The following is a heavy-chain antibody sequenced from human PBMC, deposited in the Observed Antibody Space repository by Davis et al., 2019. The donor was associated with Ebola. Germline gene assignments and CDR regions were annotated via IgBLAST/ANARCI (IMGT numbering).Heavy chain of an antibody. J-gene: IGHJ2*01. CDR3: AKAGSAAIGWYFDL. V-gene: IGHV3-43*01. CDR2: ITWDGGNT. D-gene: IGHD2-2*01. CDR1: GFTFDDYT. Sequence: GESLKISCAASGFTFDDYTMHWVRQAPGKSLEWVSLITWDGGNTYYADSVKGRFTISRDNSKNSLYLQMNSLRTEDTALYYCAKAGSAAIGWYFDLWGRGTLVTVSS.